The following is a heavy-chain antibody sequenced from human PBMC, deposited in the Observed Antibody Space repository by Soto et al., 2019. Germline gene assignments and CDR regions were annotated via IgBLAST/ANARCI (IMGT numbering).Heavy chain of an antibody. D-gene: IGHD3-9*01. V-gene: IGHV4-30-2*02. Sequence: SETLSLTCAVSGGSISSGGYSWSWIRQPPGKGLEWIGYIYHSGSTYYNPSLKSRVTISVDTSKNQFSLKLGSVTAADTAVYYCARTTYYDFLTGYPAASYFDTWGQETLLTISS. J-gene: IGHJ4*02. CDR3: ARTTYYDFLTGYPAASYFDT. CDR1: GGSISSGGYS. CDR2: IYHSGST.